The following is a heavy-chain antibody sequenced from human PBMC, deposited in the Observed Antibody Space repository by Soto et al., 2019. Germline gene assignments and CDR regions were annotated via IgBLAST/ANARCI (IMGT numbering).Heavy chain of an antibody. CDR3: ARGQYGILAGYYY. CDR2: ISYDGSNK. CDR1: GFTFSSYT. D-gene: IGHD3-9*01. Sequence: GGSLRLSCAASGFTFSSYTMHRVRQAPGKGLEWVAVISYDGSNKYYADSVKGRFTISRDNSKNTLYLQMNSLRAEDTAEYYCARGQYGILAGYYYWGQGTLVTVSS. J-gene: IGHJ4*02. V-gene: IGHV3-30-3*01.